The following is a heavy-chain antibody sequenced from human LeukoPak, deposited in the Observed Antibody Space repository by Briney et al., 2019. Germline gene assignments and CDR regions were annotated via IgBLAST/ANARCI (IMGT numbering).Heavy chain of an antibody. CDR2: ISYDGSNK. J-gene: IGHJ6*02. V-gene: IGHV3-30*18. D-gene: IGHD3-10*01. CDR3: AKAMVRGVTGMDV. Sequence: GGSLRLSCAASGFTFSSYGMHWVRQAPGKGLEWVAVISYDGSNKYYADSVKGRFTISGDNSKNTLYLQMNSLRAEDTAVYYCAKAMVRGVTGMDVWGQGTTVTVSS. CDR1: GFTFSSYG.